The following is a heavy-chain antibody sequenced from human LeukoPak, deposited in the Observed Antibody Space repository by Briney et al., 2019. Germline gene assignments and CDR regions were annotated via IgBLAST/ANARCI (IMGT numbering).Heavy chain of an antibody. CDR3: ARAYGDYGDAFDI. Sequence: ASVKVSCTASGYTFTSYYMHWVRQAPGQGLEWMGIINPSGGSTSYAQKFQGRVTMTRDMSTSTVYMELSSLRSEDTAVYYCARAYGDYGDAFDIWGQGTMVTVSS. CDR1: GYTFTSYY. J-gene: IGHJ3*02. CDR2: INPSGGST. V-gene: IGHV1-46*01. D-gene: IGHD4-17*01.